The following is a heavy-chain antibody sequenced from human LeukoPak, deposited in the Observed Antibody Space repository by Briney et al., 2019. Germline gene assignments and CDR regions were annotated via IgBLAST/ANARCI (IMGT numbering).Heavy chain of an antibody. Sequence: GGSLRLSCAASGFTFGKYWMLWVRQAPGKGLESVSRINTDGTVTTYADSVKGRFTVSRDNADNTMFLQMNSVRDEDTAVHYCATKQWLAPPPDSWGQGTPVTVSS. J-gene: IGHJ4*02. CDR2: INTDGTVT. V-gene: IGHV3-74*01. CDR3: ATKQWLAPPPDS. CDR1: GFTFGKYW. D-gene: IGHD6-19*01.